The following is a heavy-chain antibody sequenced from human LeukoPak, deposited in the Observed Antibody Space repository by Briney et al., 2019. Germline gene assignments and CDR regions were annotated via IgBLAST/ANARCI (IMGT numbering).Heavy chain of an antibody. J-gene: IGHJ4*02. CDR1: GVSMSSYY. Sequence: KPSETLSLTCSVSGVSMSSYYWSWIRQPPGKGLEWVGYVNYTGTTNYNASLKRRVTISLDTSKNQFSLRLSSVTAADTAVYYCASFLAHRSNDYWGQGTLVTVSS. CDR3: ASFLAHRSNDY. CDR2: VNYTGTT. V-gene: IGHV4-59*01. D-gene: IGHD2/OR15-2a*01.